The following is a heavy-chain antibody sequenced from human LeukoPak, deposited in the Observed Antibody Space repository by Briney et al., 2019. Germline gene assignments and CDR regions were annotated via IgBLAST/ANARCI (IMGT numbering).Heavy chain of an antibody. CDR3: ARVAVVGGYYYYMDV. D-gene: IGHD1-26*01. CDR1: GFTFSSYS. J-gene: IGHJ6*03. Sequence: PGGSLRLSCAASGFTFSSYSMNWVRQAPGKGLEWVSYISSSGSTIYYADSVKGRFTISRDNAKNSLYLQMNSLRAEDTAVYYCARVAVVGGYYYYMDVWGKGTTVTVSS. V-gene: IGHV3-48*04. CDR2: ISSSGSTI.